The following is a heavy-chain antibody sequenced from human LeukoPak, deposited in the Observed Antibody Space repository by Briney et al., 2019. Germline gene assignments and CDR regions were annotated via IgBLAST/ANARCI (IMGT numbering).Heavy chain of an antibody. D-gene: IGHD3-22*01. J-gene: IGHJ4*02. CDR2: IRSDGSIK. CDR1: GFMFRSYG. V-gene: IGHV3-30*02. CDR3: AKNWDYYDSSGYYHYYFDC. Sequence: GGSLRLSCTASGFMFRSYGMHWVRQVPGKGLEWVAFIRSDGSIKYYADSVKGRFTISRDNSKNTLYLQMNSLRAEDAAVYYCAKNWDYYDSSGYYHYYFDCWGQGTLVTVSS.